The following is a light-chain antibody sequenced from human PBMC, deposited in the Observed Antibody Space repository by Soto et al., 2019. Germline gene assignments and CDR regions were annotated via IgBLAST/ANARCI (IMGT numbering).Light chain of an antibody. CDR2: DVS. CDR1: SSDVGGYNY. V-gene: IGLV2-11*01. J-gene: IGLJ3*02. Sequence: QSALTQPRSVSGSPGQSVTISCTGTSSDVGGYNYVSWYQQHPGKAPKLMIYDVSKRPSGVPGRFSGSKSGNTASLTISGLQAEDEADYYCCSYAGSYPWVFGGGTKLTVL. CDR3: CSYAGSYPWV.